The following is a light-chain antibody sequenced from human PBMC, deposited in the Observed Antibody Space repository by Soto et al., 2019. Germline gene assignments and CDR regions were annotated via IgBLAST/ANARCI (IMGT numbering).Light chain of an antibody. CDR3: QESYTTPWT. V-gene: IGKV1-39*01. J-gene: IGKJ1*01. CDR1: RRINTY. Sequence: DIQMTQSPSSLSASVGDRVTITCRASRRINTYLNWYQQKLGKAPKLLIFASSILQGGVPSRFSGSGSGTDFTLTITTLQPEDFATYYCQESYTTPWTFGQGTKVEIK. CDR2: ASS.